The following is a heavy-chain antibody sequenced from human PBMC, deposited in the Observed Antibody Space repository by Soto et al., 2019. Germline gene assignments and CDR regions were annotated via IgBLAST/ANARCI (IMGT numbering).Heavy chain of an antibody. CDR1: GGSVSTSY. CDR3: ARYFSDGWYRVFDS. Sequence: QVQLQESGPGLVKPSETLSLTCSVSGGSVSTSYWSWIWQPPGKGLEWIGYIDYTGSTKYNPSLKCRVTMSVDTSQDQFSLKVSSVTAADTAFYYCARYFSDGWYRVFDSWGQGTLVTVSS. CDR2: IDYTGST. D-gene: IGHD6-19*01. J-gene: IGHJ4*02. V-gene: IGHV4-59*02.